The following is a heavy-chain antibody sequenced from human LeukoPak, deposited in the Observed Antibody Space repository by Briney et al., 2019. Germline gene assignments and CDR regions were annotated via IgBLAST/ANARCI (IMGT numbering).Heavy chain of an antibody. CDR3: ARGPNRLPPGGY. CDR1: GGSFSGYY. D-gene: IGHD3-16*02. Sequence: SETLSLTCAVYGGSFSGYYWSWIRQPPGKGLEWIGDINHSGSTNYNPSLKSRATISADTSKNQFSLNLRSVTAADTAVYFCARGPNRLPPGGYWGQGTLVTVSS. V-gene: IGHV4-34*01. CDR2: INHSGST. J-gene: IGHJ4*02.